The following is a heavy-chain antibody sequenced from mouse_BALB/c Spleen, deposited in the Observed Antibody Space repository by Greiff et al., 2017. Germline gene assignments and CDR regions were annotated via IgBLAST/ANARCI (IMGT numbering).Heavy chain of an antibody. CDR1: GYSITSDYA. CDR2: ISYSGST. D-gene: IGHD2-2*01. V-gene: IGHV3-2*02. Sequence: EVQGVESGPGLVKPSQSLSLTCTVTGYSITSDYAWNWIRQFPGNKLEWMGYISYSGSTSYNPSLKSRISITRDTSKNQFFLQLNSVTTEDTATYYCARSYGYFYAMDYWGQGTSVTVSS. J-gene: IGHJ4*01. CDR3: ARSYGYFYAMDY.